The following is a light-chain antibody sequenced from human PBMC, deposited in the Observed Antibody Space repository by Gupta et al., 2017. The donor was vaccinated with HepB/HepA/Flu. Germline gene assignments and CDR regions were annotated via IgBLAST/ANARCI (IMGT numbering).Light chain of an antibody. J-gene: IGLJ2*01. Sequence: QSALTQPASVSGSPGQSITISCTGTSRDIGTYSYVSWNQDPPGKAPNLMIYDVDKRPSGVSTRFSDSKSGNTASLTISGLQTEDEAEYYCSAYTTSNTLLFGGGTKVSVL. CDR3: SAYTTSNTLL. CDR2: DVD. CDR1: SRDIGTYSY. V-gene: IGLV2-14*03.